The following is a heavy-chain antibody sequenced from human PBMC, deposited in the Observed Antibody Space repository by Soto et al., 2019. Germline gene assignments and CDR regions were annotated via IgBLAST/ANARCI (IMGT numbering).Heavy chain of an antibody. Sequence: PGGSLXLSCAASGFXFSSYAMSWIRQAPGKGLEWISYISKDSGRATRYADSVKGRFTISRDNAKNSLFLQMNNLTVEDTAVYYCAKENWAKPDSWGQGTLVTVSS. J-gene: IGHJ4*02. D-gene: IGHD7-27*01. CDR3: AKENWAKPDS. V-gene: IGHV3-11*01. CDR1: GFXFSSYA. CDR2: ISKDSGRAT.